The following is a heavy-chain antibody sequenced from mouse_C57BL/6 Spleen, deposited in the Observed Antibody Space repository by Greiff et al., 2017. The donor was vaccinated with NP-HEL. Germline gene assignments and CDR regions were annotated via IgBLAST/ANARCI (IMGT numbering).Heavy chain of an antibody. D-gene: IGHD1-1*01. CDR1: GYAFSSYW. J-gene: IGHJ2*01. Sequence: VKLMESGAELVKPGASVKISCKASGYAFSSYWMNWVKQRPGKGLEWIGQIYPGDGDTNYNGKFKGKATLTADKSSSTAYMQLSSLTSEDSAVYFCARSGYYYGSREARDYWGQGTTLTVSS. V-gene: IGHV1-80*01. CDR2: IYPGDGDT. CDR3: ARSGYYYGSREARDY.